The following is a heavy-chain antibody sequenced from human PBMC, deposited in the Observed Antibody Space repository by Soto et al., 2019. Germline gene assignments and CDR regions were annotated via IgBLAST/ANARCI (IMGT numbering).Heavy chain of an antibody. CDR1: GFTFSSYA. V-gene: IGHV3-23*01. J-gene: IGHJ4*02. D-gene: IGHD6-19*01. CDR2: ISGSGGST. CDR3: AKSPRGWLXLGGWSPIDY. Sequence: GGSLRLSCAASGFTFSSYAMSWVRQAPGKGLEWVSAISGSGGSTYYADSVKGRFTISRDNSKNTLYLQMNSLRAEDTAVYYCAKSPRGWLXLGGWSPIDYWGQGTLVTVSS.